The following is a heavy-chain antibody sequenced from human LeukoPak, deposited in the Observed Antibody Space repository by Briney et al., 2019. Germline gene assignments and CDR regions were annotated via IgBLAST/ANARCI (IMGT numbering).Heavy chain of an antibody. CDR1: GYTFTGYY. CDR3: AREPPHDYGDYVGYFDY. V-gene: IGHV7-4-1*02. D-gene: IGHD4-17*01. CDR2: INTNTGNP. J-gene: IGHJ4*02. Sequence: ASVKVSCKASGYTFTGYYMHWVRQAPGQGLEWMGWINTNTGNPTYAQGFTGRVVFSLDKSVRTASLQISSLKAEDTAVYYWAREPPHDYGDYVGYFDYWGQGTLVTVSS.